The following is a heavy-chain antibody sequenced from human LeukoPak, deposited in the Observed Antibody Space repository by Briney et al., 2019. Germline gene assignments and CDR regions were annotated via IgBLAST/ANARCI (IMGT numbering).Heavy chain of an antibody. V-gene: IGHV4-4*02. CDR2: IYHSGST. J-gene: IGHJ3*02. CDR3: ARKIGSSGAFDI. D-gene: IGHD1-26*01. CDR1: GGPISSTNW. Sequence: SETLSLTCAVPGGPISSTNWWRCVRQPPGKGLEWLGEIYHSGSTTYNPSLRSRITISVDKSKDQFSLRLSSVTAADTAVYYCARKIGSSGAFDIWGQGTMVTVSS.